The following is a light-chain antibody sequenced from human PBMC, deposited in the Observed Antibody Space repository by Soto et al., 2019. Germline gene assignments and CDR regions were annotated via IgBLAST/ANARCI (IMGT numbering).Light chain of an antibody. CDR2: DVS. Sequence: QSVLTQPASVSGSTGQSISISCTRTSSDVGAYNYVSWFQQHPGKAPKLMIYDVSNRPSGVSNRFSGSKSGNTASLTISGLQAEDEADYYCTSYSSSSTLYVFGTGTKVTVL. J-gene: IGLJ1*01. CDR1: SSDVGAYNY. CDR3: TSYSSSSTLYV. V-gene: IGLV2-14*01.